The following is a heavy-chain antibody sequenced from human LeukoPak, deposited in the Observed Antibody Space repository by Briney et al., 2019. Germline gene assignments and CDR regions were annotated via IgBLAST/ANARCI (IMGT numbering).Heavy chain of an antibody. V-gene: IGHV3-23*01. J-gene: IGHJ4*02. CDR1: GLTFRNFA. CDR3: AKDGQSFNSMYDYFDS. Sequence: PGGSLRLSCSASGLTFRNFAISWVRQAPGKGLEWVSSIGGGDTHYADSEKGRFTISRDDSRSTVDLQMSSLRAEDTAVYYCAKDGQSFNSMYDYFDSWGQGTLVTVSS. CDR2: IGGGDT. D-gene: IGHD2-8*01.